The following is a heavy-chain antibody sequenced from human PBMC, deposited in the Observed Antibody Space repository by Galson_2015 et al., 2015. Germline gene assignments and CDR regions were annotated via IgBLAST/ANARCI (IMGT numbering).Heavy chain of an antibody. CDR3: ARGTLGYCSGGSCYPDY. V-gene: IGHV3-11*05. J-gene: IGHJ4*02. Sequence: SLRLSCAASGFTFSDYYMSWIRQAPGKGLEWVSYISSSSSYTNYADSVKGRFTISRDNAKNSLYLQMNSLRAEDTAVYYCARGTLGYCSGGSCYPDYWGQGTLVTVSS. D-gene: IGHD2-15*01. CDR2: ISSSSSYT. CDR1: GFTFSDYY.